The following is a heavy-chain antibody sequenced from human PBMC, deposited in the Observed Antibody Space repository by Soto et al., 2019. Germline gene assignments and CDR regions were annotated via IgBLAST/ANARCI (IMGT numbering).Heavy chain of an antibody. CDR1: GFTFSGSA. J-gene: IGHJ3*02. CDR2: IRSKANSYAT. D-gene: IGHD5-12*01. CDR3: TSRAPTMVIEDAFDI. Sequence: GGSLRLSCAASGFTFSGSAMHWVRQASGKGLEWVGRIRSKANSYATAYAASVKGRFTISRDDSKNTAYLQMNSLKTEDTAVYYCTSRAPTMVIEDAFDIWGQGTMVTVSS. V-gene: IGHV3-73*01.